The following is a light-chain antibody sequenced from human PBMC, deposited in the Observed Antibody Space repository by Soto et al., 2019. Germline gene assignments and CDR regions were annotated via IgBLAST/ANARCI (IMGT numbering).Light chain of an antibody. Sequence: EIVLTQSPATLSLSPGERATLSCRASQSVVSSYVAWYQQTPGQAPRLLIYGSSNRATGIPDRFSVSGSGTDFTLTISRLEPEDFAVYYCQQYGHSPWTFGQGTKVEIK. CDR3: QQYGHSPWT. CDR2: GSS. J-gene: IGKJ1*01. CDR1: QSVVSSY. V-gene: IGKV3-20*01.